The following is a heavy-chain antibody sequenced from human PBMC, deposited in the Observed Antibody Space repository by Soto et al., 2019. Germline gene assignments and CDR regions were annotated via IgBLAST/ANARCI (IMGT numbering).Heavy chain of an antibody. CDR1: GFTFSNYA. Sequence: PGGSLRLSCAASGFTFSNYAMSWVRQAPGKGREGVSTFSSSGGVTYYADSVKGRFTISRDNSKNTLYLQMNSLRAEDTAVYYCTKANRYCSGANCFTFDYWGLGTLVTVS. CDR2: FSSSGGVT. CDR3: TKANRYCSGANCFTFDY. V-gene: IGHV3-23*01. D-gene: IGHD2-15*01. J-gene: IGHJ4*02.